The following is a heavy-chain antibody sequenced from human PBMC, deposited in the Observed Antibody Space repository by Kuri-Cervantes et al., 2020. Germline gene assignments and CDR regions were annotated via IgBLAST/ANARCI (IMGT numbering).Heavy chain of an antibody. D-gene: IGHD3-9*01. CDR1: GFAFSDYS. Sequence: GGSLRLSCEASGFAFSDYSMNWVRQAPGKGLEWVSSITGSSSFIFYADSVKGRFTISRDNSKNTLYLQMNSLRAEDTAVYYCAKQVGLLRYFDWLFPTRGWFDPWGQGTLVTVSS. V-gene: IGHV3-21*01. CDR2: ITGSSSFI. J-gene: IGHJ5*02. CDR3: AKQVGLLRYFDWLFPTRGWFDP.